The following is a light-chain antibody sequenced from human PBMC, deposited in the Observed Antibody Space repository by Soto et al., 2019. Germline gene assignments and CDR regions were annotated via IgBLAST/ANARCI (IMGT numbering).Light chain of an antibody. CDR2: KAS. CDR3: MQETHWPPGT. Sequence: DVVMTQSPLSLPVTLGQPASISCRSSHSLMYSDGISYLSWFQQRPGQSPRRLIYKASNRDSWVPDRFSGSGSGTDFTLKISRVEADDVGVYYCMQETHWPPGTLGQGTKLEIK. CDR1: HSLMYSDGISY. V-gene: IGKV2-30*01. J-gene: IGKJ2*01.